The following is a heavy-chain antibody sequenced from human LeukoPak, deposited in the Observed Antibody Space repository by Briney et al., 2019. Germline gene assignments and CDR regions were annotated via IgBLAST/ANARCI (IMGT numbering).Heavy chain of an antibody. Sequence: GESLKISCKGSGYSFTSYWIGWVRQMPGKGLGWMGIIYPGDSDTRYSPSFQGQVTISADKSISTAYLQWSSLKASDTAMYYCARRITFGGVIVTSYYFDYWGQGTLVTVSS. CDR1: GYSFTSYW. J-gene: IGHJ4*02. V-gene: IGHV5-51*01. CDR3: ARRITFGGVIVTSYYFDY. CDR2: IYPGDSDT. D-gene: IGHD3-16*02.